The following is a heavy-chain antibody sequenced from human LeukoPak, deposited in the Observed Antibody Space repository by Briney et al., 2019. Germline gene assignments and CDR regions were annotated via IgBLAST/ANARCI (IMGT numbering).Heavy chain of an antibody. CDR1: GLTFSSYW. D-gene: IGHD6-19*01. CDR3: AREGGSGWYSGWFDP. Sequence: QPGGSLRLSCAASGLTFSSYWMSWVRQAPGKGLEWVANIKKDGTEKKYVDSVKGRFTISRDNAKNSLYLQMNSLRAEDTALYYCAREGGSGWYSGWFDPWGQGTLVTVSS. J-gene: IGHJ5*02. V-gene: IGHV3-7*01. CDR2: IKKDGTEK.